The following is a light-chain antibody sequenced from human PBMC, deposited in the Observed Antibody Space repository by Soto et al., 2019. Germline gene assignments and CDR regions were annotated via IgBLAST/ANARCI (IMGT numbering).Light chain of an antibody. CDR3: QQYGSSPTWT. CDR1: QSVSSSY. Sequence: ILSTQSPGTLSLSPGERATLACRASQSVSSSYLAWYQQKPGQAPRLLIYGASSRATGIPDRFSGSGSGTDFTLTISRLEPEDFAVYYCQQYGSSPTWTFGQGTKVDIK. CDR2: GAS. J-gene: IGKJ1*01. V-gene: IGKV3-20*01.